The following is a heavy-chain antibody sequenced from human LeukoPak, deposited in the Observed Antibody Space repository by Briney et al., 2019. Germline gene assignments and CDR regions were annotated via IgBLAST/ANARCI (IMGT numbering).Heavy chain of an antibody. J-gene: IGHJ6*03. CDR1: GGTFSSYA. V-gene: IGHV1-69*06. D-gene: IGHD6-6*01. CDR3: ASGGSSSFRYYYYYMDV. CDR2: IIPIFGTA. Sequence: ASVKVSCKASGGTFSSYAISWVRQAPGQGLEWMGGIIPIFGTANYAQKFQGRVTITADKSTSTAYMELGSLRSEDTAVYYCASGGSSSFRYYYYYMDVWGKGTTVTVSS.